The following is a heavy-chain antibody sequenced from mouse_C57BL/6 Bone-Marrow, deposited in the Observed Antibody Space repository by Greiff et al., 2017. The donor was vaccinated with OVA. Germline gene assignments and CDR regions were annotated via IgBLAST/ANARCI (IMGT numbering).Heavy chain of an antibody. CDR2: ISGGGGNT. CDR3: ARGGLPFDY. CDR1: GFTFTSYT. Sequence: EVKLVESGGGLVKPGGSLKLPCAASGFTFTSYTMSWVRQTPEKRLEWVATISGGGGNTYYPDSVKGRFTISRDNANNTLFLQMTSLRSEDTAMYYCARGGLPFDYWGQGTTLTVSS. J-gene: IGHJ2*01. V-gene: IGHV5-9*04.